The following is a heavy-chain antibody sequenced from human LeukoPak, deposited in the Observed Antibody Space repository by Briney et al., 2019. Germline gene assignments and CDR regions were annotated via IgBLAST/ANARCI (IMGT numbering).Heavy chain of an antibody. CDR3: AREGENCSGGSCYFWFDP. J-gene: IGHJ5*02. CDR1: GYTFTSYG. D-gene: IGHD2-15*01. CDR2: FTAYNGNT. V-gene: IGHV1-18*01. Sequence: GASVKVSCKASGYTFTSYGNSLDRLAQGPGLEWMGWFTAYNGNTNNAQKLQGRVTMTTDTSTSTAYMELRSLRSDDTAVYYCAREGENCSGGSCYFWFDPWGQGTLVTVSS.